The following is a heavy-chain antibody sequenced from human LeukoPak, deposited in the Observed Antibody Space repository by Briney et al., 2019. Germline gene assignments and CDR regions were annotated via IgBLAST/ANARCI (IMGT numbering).Heavy chain of an antibody. CDR3: ARGPYDILTGSNWFDP. Sequence: GGSLRLSCAASGFTFSSYSMNWVRQAPGKGLEWVSSISSSGSYIYYADSVKGRFTISRDNAKNSLYLQMNSLRAEDTAVYYCARGPYDILTGSNWFDPWGQGTLVTVSS. CDR2: ISSSGSYI. D-gene: IGHD3-9*01. J-gene: IGHJ5*02. V-gene: IGHV3-21*01. CDR1: GFTFSSYS.